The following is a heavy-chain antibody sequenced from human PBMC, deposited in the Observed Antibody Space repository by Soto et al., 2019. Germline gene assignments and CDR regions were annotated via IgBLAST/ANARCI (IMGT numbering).Heavy chain of an antibody. CDR2: ISAYNGNT. J-gene: IGHJ5*02. CDR3: ARVKEWVAAAGP. Sequence: ASVKVSCKASGYTLTSYGISWVLQSPGQGLEWMGWISAYNGNTNYAQKLQGRVTMTTDTSTSTAYMELRSLRSDDTAVYYCARVKEWVAAAGPWGQGTLVTVSS. V-gene: IGHV1-18*04. CDR1: GYTLTSYG. D-gene: IGHD6-13*01.